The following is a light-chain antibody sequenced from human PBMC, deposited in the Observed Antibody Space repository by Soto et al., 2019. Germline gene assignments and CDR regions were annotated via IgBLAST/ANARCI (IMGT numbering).Light chain of an antibody. CDR1: SSNIGSNT. V-gene: IGLV1-44*01. CDR2: SNN. Sequence: QSVLTQPPSASGTPGQRVTISCSGSSSNIGSNTVNWYQQLPGTAPKLLSYSNNQRPSGVPDRFSGSKSGTSASLAISGLQSEDEDDYYCAAWDDSLNGLYVFGTGTKLTVL. CDR3: AAWDDSLNGLYV. J-gene: IGLJ1*01.